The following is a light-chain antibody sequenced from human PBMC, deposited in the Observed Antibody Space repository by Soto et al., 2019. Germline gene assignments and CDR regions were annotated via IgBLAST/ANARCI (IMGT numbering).Light chain of an antibody. J-gene: IGKJ4*01. CDR3: QQYNNWPPLT. V-gene: IGKV3-15*01. Sequence: EIMMTQFPATLSVSPGERATLSCSASQSVSTFLAGYQQKPGQAPRLLIYDASTRATGIPARFSGSGSGTEFTLTISSLQSEDFAVYYCQQYNNWPPLTFGGGTKVEIK. CDR2: DAS. CDR1: QSVSTF.